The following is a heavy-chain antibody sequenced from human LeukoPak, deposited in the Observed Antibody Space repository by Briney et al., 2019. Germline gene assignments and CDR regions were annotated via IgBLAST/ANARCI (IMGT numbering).Heavy chain of an antibody. J-gene: IGHJ3*02. CDR2: IYYSGST. CDR1: GGSISSSSYY. CDR3: ARDWVDIVATAGAFDI. D-gene: IGHD5-12*01. Sequence: PSETLSLTCTVSGGSISSSSYYWGWIRQPPGKGLEWIGSIYYSGSTYYNPSLKSRVTISVDTSKNQFSLKLSSVTAADTAVYYCARDWVDIVATAGAFDIWGQGTMVTVSS. V-gene: IGHV4-39*07.